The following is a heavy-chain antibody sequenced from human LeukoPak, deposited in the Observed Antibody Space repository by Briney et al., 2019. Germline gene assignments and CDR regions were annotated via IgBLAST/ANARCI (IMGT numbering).Heavy chain of an antibody. V-gene: IGHV1-69*05. CDR1: GGTFSSYA. J-gene: IGHJ4*02. Sequence: SVKVSCKASGGTFSSYAISWVRQAPGQGLEWMGRIIPIFGTANYAQKFQGRVTITTDESTSTAYMELSSLRSEDTAVYYCARVSGGNFVGYFDYWGQGTLVTVSS. CDR3: ARVSGGNFVGYFDY. CDR2: IIPIFGTA. D-gene: IGHD4-23*01.